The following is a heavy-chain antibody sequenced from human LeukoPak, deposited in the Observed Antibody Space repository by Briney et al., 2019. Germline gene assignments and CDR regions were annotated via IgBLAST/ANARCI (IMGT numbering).Heavy chain of an antibody. D-gene: IGHD1-1*01. CDR2: IYYSGST. Sequence: SQNLSLTCTVSGGSISSGDYYWSWIRQPPGKGLEWIGYIYYSGSTYYNPSLKSRVTIPVDTSKNQFSLKLSSVTAADTAVYYCAREGEDFNWNGYFDYWGQGTLVTVSS. J-gene: IGHJ4*02. CDR1: GGSISSGDYY. V-gene: IGHV4-30-4*08. CDR3: AREGEDFNWNGYFDY.